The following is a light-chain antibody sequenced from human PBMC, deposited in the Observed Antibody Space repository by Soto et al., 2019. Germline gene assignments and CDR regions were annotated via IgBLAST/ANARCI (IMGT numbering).Light chain of an antibody. Sequence: DIVMTQTPLSLPVTPGEPASISCRSSQSLLHSDHGTTYLDWYLQKPGQSPQLLIYTVSYRASGVPDRFSGSGSGTDFTLKISRVEAEDVGVYYCMQPLQSWTFGQGTKVDI. CDR2: TVS. CDR3: MQPLQSWT. V-gene: IGKV2-40*01. CDR1: QSLLHSDHGTTY. J-gene: IGKJ1*01.